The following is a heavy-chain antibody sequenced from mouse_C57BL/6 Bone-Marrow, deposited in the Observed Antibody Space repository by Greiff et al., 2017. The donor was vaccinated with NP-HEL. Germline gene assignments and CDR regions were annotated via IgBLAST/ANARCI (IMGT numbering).Heavy chain of an antibody. D-gene: IGHD1-1*01. Sequence: QVHLKQSGAELVKPGASVKMSCKASGYTFTSYWITWVKQRPGQGLEWIGDIYPGSGSTNYNEKFKSKATLTVDTSSSTAYMQLSSLTSEDSAVYYCATPLTTVVAPEFAYWGQGTLVTVSA. CDR1: GYTFTSYW. J-gene: IGHJ3*01. V-gene: IGHV1-55*01. CDR3: ATPLTTVVAPEFAY. CDR2: IYPGSGST.